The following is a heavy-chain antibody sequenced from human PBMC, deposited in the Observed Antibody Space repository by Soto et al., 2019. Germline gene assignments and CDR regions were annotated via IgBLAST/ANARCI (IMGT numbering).Heavy chain of an antibody. J-gene: IGHJ6*02. Sequence: GASVQGSCRSSGGTFRSYAISWVRQAPGQGLEWMGGIIPIFGTANYAQKFQGRVTITADESTSTAYMELSSLRSEDTAVYYCARERGTGTRGNYYYYYGMDVWGQGTTVTVS. CDR1: GGTFRSYA. D-gene: IGHD1-1*01. V-gene: IGHV1-69*13. CDR3: ARERGTGTRGNYYYYYGMDV. CDR2: IIPIFGTA.